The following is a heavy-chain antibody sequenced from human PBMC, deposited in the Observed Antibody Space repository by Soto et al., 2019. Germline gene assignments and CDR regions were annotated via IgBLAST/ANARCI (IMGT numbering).Heavy chain of an antibody. Sequence: QVQLVQYGAEVKKPGASVKASCKASGYTFTSYGISWVRQAPGQGLEWMGWISAYNGNTNYAQKLQGRVTMTTDTSTSTAYMELRSLRSDDTAVYYCARDLGDYGDYVDLDYWVQGTLVTVSS. CDR1: GYTFTSYG. J-gene: IGHJ4*02. V-gene: IGHV1-18*01. CDR2: ISAYNGNT. CDR3: ARDLGDYGDYVDLDY. D-gene: IGHD4-17*01.